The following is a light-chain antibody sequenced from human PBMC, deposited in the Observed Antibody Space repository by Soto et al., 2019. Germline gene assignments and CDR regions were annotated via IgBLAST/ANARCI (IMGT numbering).Light chain of an antibody. CDR3: QQSYSIPWT. CDR2: AAS. V-gene: IGKV1-39*01. Sequence: DIQMAQSPSSLSASVGDRVTITCRASQSVTNDLNWYQQKPGKAPNLLISAASSLQSGVPPRFSGSGFGTDFTLTISSLQPEDFATYYCQQSYSIPWTFGQGTKVEI. CDR1: QSVTND. J-gene: IGKJ1*01.